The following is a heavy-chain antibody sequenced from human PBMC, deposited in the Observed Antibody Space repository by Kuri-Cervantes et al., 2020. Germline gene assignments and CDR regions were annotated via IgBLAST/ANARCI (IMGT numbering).Heavy chain of an antibody. Sequence: ESLKISCAVYVESFSGYSWTWIRQPPGKGLEWIGEVNHSGSTNYNPSLKSRVTISVDTSKNQFSLKLSSVTAADTAVYYCARGRGYYYYYMDVWGKGTTVTVSS. D-gene: IGHD3-10*01. CDR1: VESFSGYS. CDR3: ARGRGYYYYYMDV. CDR2: VNHSGST. J-gene: IGHJ6*03. V-gene: IGHV4-34*01.